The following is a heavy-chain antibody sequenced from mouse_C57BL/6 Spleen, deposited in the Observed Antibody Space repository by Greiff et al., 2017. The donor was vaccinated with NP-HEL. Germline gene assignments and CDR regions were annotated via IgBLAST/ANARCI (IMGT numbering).Heavy chain of an antibody. D-gene: IGHD1-1*01. V-gene: IGHV1-82*01. CDR3: ARGAVDFDV. J-gene: IGHJ1*03. CDR2: IYPGDGDT. Sequence: QVQLQQSGPELVKPGASVKISCKASGYAFSSSWMNWVKQRPGKGLEWIGRIYPGDGDTNYNGKFKGKATLTADKSSSTAYMQLSSLTSEDSAVYFCARGAVDFDVWGTGTTVTVSS. CDR1: GYAFSSSW.